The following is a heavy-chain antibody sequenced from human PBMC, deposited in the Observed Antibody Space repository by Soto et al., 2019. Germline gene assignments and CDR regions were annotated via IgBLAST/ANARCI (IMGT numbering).Heavy chain of an antibody. D-gene: IGHD6-13*01. CDR2: IYPGDSDT. CDR3: ARGSSSRTRYYYYGMDV. CDR1: GYSFTSYW. V-gene: IGHV5-51*01. J-gene: IGHJ6*02. Sequence: PGESLKISCKGSGYSFTSYWIGWVRQMPGKGLEWMGIIYPGDSDTRYSPSFQGQVTISADKSISTAYLQWSSLKASDTAMYYCARGSSSRTRYYYYGMDVWGQGTTVTVS.